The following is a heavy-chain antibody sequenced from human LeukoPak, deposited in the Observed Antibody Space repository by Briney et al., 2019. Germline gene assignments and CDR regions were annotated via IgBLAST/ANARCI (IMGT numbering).Heavy chain of an antibody. D-gene: IGHD5-12*01. CDR1: GGSISSYY. CDR2: IYYSGST. J-gene: IGHJ5*02. CDR3: ARLKWLRINWFDP. Sequence: SETLSITCTVSGGSISSYYWSWIRQPPGKGLEWIGYIYYSGSTNYNPSLKSRVTISVDTSKNQFSLKLSSVTAADTAVYYCARLKWLRINWFDPWGQGTLVTVSS. V-gene: IGHV4-59*08.